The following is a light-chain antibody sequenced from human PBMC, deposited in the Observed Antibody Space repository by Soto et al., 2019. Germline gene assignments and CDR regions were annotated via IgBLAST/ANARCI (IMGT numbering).Light chain of an antibody. CDR1: QGISSW. J-gene: IGKJ4*02. V-gene: IGKV1-12*01. Sequence: DIQMTQSPSSVSASVGDRVTITCRASQGISSWLDWFQQKPGKAPKLLIYAASSLQIGVPSRFSGSGSGTDFTLTISSLQPEDYATYYCQQGNSSPLTFGGGTKVEIK. CDR3: QQGNSSPLT. CDR2: AAS.